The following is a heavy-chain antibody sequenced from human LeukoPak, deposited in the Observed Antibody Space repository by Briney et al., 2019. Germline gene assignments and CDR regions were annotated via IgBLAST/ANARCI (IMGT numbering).Heavy chain of an antibody. V-gene: IGHV3-30*03. CDR2: ISSDGSNK. Sequence: PGRSLRLSCAASGFTFNSFGMHWVRQAPGKGLEWVAVISSDGSNKYYADSVRGRFTISRDNSKDTLYLQMNSLTPEDTAVYYCRAATGFLDYYYDYWGQGILVTVSS. D-gene: IGHD3-22*01. J-gene: IGHJ4*02. CDR1: GFTFNSFG. CDR3: RAATGFLDYYYDY.